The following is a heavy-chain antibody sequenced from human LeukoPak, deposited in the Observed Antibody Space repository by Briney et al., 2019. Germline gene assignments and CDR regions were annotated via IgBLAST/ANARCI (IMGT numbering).Heavy chain of an antibody. CDR3: AKDSALAAINAFDI. Sequence: GGSLRLSCAASGFTFDDYAMPWVRHAPGKGLEWVSGISWNSGSIGYADSVKGRFTISRDNAKNSLYLQMNSLRAEDTALYYCAKDSALAAINAFDIWGQGTMVTVSS. V-gene: IGHV3-9*01. CDR2: ISWNSGSI. CDR1: GFTFDDYA. J-gene: IGHJ3*02. D-gene: IGHD2-2*02.